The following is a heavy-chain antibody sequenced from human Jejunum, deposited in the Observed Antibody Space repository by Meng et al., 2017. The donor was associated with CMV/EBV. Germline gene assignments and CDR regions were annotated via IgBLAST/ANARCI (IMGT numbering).Heavy chain of an antibody. V-gene: IGHV3-23*01. Sequence: SGFTFSSFAMTWVRQAPGKGLEWVSTIDSSDRTYYADSVRGRFTISRDNSMNTLHLQMNSLRAEDTAVYYCAKSLVDTAMDLDEWSQETLVTVSS. J-gene: IGHJ4*02. CDR3: AKSLVDTAMDLDE. D-gene: IGHD5-18*01. CDR2: IDSSDRT. CDR1: GFTFSSFA.